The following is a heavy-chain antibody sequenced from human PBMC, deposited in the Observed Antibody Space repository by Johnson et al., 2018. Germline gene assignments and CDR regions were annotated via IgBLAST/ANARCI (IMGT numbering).Heavy chain of an antibody. CDR2: ISWNSGSI. D-gene: IGHD2-2*01. J-gene: IGHJ6*03. V-gene: IGHV3-9*01. CDR1: GFTFDDYA. CDR3: AKEAGGDIVVVPAAMGYYYYYMDV. Sequence: EVQLVESGGGLVQPGRSLRLSCAASGFTFDDYAMHWVRQAPGKGLEWVSGISWNSGSIGYADPVEGRFTISRANAKNTLYLQMNSLRADATAVYYGAKEAGGDIVVVPAAMGYYYYYMDVWGKGTTVTVSS.